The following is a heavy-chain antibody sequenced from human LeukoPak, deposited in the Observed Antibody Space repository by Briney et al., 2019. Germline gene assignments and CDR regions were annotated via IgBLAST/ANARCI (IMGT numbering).Heavy chain of an antibody. V-gene: IGHV1-2*02. CDR1: GYTFTGYY. Sequence: ASVKVSCKASGYTFTGYYMHWVRQAPGQGLEWMGWINPNSGGTNYAQKFQGRVTMTRDTSISTAYMELSRLRSDDTAVYYCARDHYDFWSGNPRISYYYYYMDVWGKGTTVTISS. J-gene: IGHJ6*03. CDR2: INPNSGGT. D-gene: IGHD3-3*01. CDR3: ARDHYDFWSGNPRISYYYYYMDV.